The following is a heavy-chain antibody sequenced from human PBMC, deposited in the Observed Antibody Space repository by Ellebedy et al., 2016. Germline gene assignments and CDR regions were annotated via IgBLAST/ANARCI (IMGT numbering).Heavy chain of an antibody. CDR3: AREGHDYGDKADVDY. V-gene: IGHV4-34*01. Sequence: SETLSLTCTVSGGSISSYYWSWIRQPPGKGLEWIGEINHSGSTNYNPSLKSRVTISVDTSKNQFSLKLSSVTAADTAVYYCAREGHDYGDKADVDYWGQGTLVTVSS. CDR2: INHSGST. J-gene: IGHJ4*02. D-gene: IGHD4-17*01. CDR1: GGSISSYY.